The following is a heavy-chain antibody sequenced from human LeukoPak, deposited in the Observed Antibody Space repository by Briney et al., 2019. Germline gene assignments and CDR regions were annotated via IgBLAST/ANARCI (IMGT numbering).Heavy chain of an antibody. CDR1: GGSISSHY. J-gene: IGHJ6*03. CDR3: ATERIRVDSGSYYEPDDYYYYYMDV. D-gene: IGHD1-26*01. V-gene: IGHV4-59*11. Sequence: SETLSLTCTVSGGSISSHYWSWIRQPPGKGLEWIGYIYYSGSTNYNPSLKSRVTISVDTSKNQFSLKLSSVTAADTAVYYCATERIRVDSGSYYEPDDYYYYYMDVWGKGTTVTVSS. CDR2: IYYSGST.